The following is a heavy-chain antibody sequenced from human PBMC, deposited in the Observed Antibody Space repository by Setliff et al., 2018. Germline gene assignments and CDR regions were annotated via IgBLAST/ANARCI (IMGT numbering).Heavy chain of an antibody. CDR3: RFWSSYYKNDY. Sequence: LSLTCTVYGGSFSDYYWGWIRQSPGKRPEWIAGINQSGNTNYNPSLNSRVSVSVDTPTNQFSLKVFSVTAADTAVYYCRFWSSYYKNDYWAQGTLVTVSS. V-gene: IGHV4-34*01. J-gene: IGHJ4*02. CDR1: GGSFSDYY. CDR2: INQSGNT. D-gene: IGHD3-3*01.